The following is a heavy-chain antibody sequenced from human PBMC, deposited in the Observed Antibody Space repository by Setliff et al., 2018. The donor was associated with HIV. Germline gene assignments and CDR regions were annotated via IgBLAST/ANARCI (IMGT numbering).Heavy chain of an antibody. CDR3: ARAPPGIQNDAFDV. CDR1: GGSISSGSYY. J-gene: IGHJ3*01. CDR2: IYTNGYT. V-gene: IGHV4-61*09. Sequence: SETLSLTCSVSGGSISSGSYYWTWIRQPAGKGPEWIGHIYTNGYTNYNPSLKSQVTISVDTSKNQFSLKLTSATAADTAVYYCARAPPGIQNDAFDVWGQGTMVTVSS.